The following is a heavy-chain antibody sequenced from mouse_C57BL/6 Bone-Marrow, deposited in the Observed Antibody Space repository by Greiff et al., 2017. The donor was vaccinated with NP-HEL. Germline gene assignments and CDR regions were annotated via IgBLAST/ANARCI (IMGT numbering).Heavy chain of an antibody. Sequence: QVQLQQSGAELARPGASVKLSCKASGYTFTSYGISWVKQRTGQGLEWIGEIYPRSGNTYYNEKFKGKATLTADKSSSTAYMELRSLTSEDSAVYLCARKGVYGSSFFWYFDVWGTETTVTVSS. CDR1: GYTFTSYG. CDR2: IYPRSGNT. CDR3: ARKGVYGSSFFWYFDV. D-gene: IGHD1-1*01. V-gene: IGHV1-81*01. J-gene: IGHJ1*03.